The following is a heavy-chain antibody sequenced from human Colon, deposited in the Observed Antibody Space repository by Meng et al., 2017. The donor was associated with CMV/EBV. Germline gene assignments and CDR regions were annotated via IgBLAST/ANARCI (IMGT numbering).Heavy chain of an antibody. V-gene: IGHV4-4*02. CDR1: GGSISSSNW. Sequence: CAVSGGSISSSNWWSWVRQPPGKGLEWIGEIYHSGSTNYNPSLKSRVTISVDKSKNQFSLKLSSVTAADTAVYYCARGNTMVRGVFDYWGQGTLVTVSS. D-gene: IGHD3-10*01. CDR2: IYHSGST. CDR3: ARGNTMVRGVFDY. J-gene: IGHJ4*02.